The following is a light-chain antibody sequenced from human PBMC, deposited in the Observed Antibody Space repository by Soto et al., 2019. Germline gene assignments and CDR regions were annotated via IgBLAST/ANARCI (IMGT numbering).Light chain of an antibody. CDR2: GAS. V-gene: IGKV3-20*01. CDR1: QSVDTTF. J-gene: IGKJ1*01. CDR3: QQYMSSVT. Sequence: EIVLTQSPGSLSLSPGQRATLSCRASQSVDTTFFAWYQKKPGQAPRLLIYGASKRATGIPDRFSGSGSGTAFTLIISGLEPEDFAVYYCQQYMSSVTFGQGTKVEIK.